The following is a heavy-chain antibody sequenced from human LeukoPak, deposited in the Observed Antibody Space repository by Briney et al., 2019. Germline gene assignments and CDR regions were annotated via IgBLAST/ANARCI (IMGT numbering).Heavy chain of an antibody. D-gene: IGHD3-16*02. CDR3: AREASLLAGTIDY. CDR1: GDSISSESYF. Sequence: SETLSLTCTVSGDSISSESYFWSWIRQPAGKGLEWIGRIYTSGSTNYNPSLKSRVTISADTSKNQFSLKLSSVTAADTAVYYCAREASLLAGTIDYWGQGTLDTVSS. J-gene: IGHJ4*02. CDR2: IYTSGST. V-gene: IGHV4-61*02.